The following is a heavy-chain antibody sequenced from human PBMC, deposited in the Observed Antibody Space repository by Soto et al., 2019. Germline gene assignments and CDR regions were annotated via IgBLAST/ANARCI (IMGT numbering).Heavy chain of an antibody. CDR1: GFVFSRYA. V-gene: IGHV3-30-3*01. CDR2: ISKDGSVN. J-gene: IGHJ1*01. CDR3: ARSRSGAVPDSFGY. Sequence: QVQLVESGGRVVQPGGSLRLSCAASGFVFSRYAIHWVRQAPGKGLEWVAVISKDGSVNYYADSVRGRFSISRDKSKHTVYLEMNELRGDDTAIFYCARSRSGAVPDSFGYWGQGTLVTVSS. D-gene: IGHD3-3*01.